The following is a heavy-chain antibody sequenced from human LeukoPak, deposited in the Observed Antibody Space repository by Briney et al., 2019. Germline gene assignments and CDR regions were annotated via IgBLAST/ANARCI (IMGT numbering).Heavy chain of an antibody. CDR1: GFTFRNYA. Sequence: GGSLRLSCAASGFTFRNYAVSWVRQAPGKGLEWVSSISASGGNTHYADSVKGRFTISRDNSKNTLYLQMTSLRAEDTAVCYCAKVSDGGNHPWGQGTLVTVSS. D-gene: IGHD4-23*01. CDR3: AKVSDGGNHP. V-gene: IGHV3-23*01. CDR2: ISASGGNT. J-gene: IGHJ5*02.